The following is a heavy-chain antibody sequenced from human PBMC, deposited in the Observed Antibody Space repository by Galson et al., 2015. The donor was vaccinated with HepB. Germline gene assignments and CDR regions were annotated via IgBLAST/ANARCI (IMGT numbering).Heavy chain of an antibody. D-gene: IGHD2-2*01. CDR1: EFGFSNYN. J-gene: IGHJ4*02. Sequence: SLRLSCAASEFGFSNYNMIWVRQAPGKGLEWVSSISSSSHYIYYADSVQGRFTISKDNAKNSLYLHMGSLRAEDTAVYYCARGCYGYSSTCGVDYWGQGTLVTVSS. CDR2: ISSSSHYI. CDR3: ARGCYGYSSTCGVDY. V-gene: IGHV3-21*06.